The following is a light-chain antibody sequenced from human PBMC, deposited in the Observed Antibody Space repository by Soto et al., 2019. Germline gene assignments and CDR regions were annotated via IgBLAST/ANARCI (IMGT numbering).Light chain of an antibody. CDR2: EVS. V-gene: IGLV2-8*01. Sequence: QSVLTKPPYAYGSPGQSVTISCNGTSSDVGGYNYVSWYQQHPGKAPKLMIYEVSKRPSGVPDRFSGSKSGNTASLTVSGLQAEDEADYYCSSYAGSNNYVFGTGTKVTVL. J-gene: IGLJ1*01. CDR1: SSDVGGYNY. CDR3: SSYAGSNNYV.